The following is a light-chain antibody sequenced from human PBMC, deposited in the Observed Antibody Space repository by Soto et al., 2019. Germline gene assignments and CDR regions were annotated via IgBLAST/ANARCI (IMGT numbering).Light chain of an antibody. J-gene: IGKJ3*01. V-gene: IGKV1-12*01. CDR1: HGVSGW. CDR2: TVS. CDR3: QQGKTFPFT. Sequence: IQMTQSPSSVSASVGDTVTLSCQTSHGVSGWLAWYQQKPGKAPTLLIYTVSTLQSGVPSRFSGSGSGTDFSLNITNLQPEDFATYFCQQGKTFPFTFGPGTKVEVK.